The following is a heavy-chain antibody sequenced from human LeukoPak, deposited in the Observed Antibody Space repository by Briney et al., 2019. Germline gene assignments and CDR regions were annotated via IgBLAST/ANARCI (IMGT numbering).Heavy chain of an antibody. D-gene: IGHD3-22*01. V-gene: IGHV4-4*09. CDR1: GGSISSYY. CDR3: ARHVRHYDSSGYYAGWYFDL. CDR2: IYTRGCT. Sequence: SETLSLTCTVSGGSISSYYWSWIRQPPGKGLEWIGYIYTRGCTNYNPSLKSRVTISVDTSKNQFSLKLSSVTAADTAVYYCARHVRHYDSSGYYAGWYFDLWGRGTLVTVSS. J-gene: IGHJ2*01.